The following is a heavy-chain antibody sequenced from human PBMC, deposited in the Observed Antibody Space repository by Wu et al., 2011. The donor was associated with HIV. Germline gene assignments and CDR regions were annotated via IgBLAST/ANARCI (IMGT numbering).Heavy chain of an antibody. D-gene: IGHD2/OR15-2a*01. V-gene: IGHV1-69*05. Sequence: QVQLVQSGAEVKKPGSSVKVSCQASGGTFKTYAISWVRQAPGQGLEWMGGIIPLLGTPNYAQKFQGRVTITTDESTSTAYMELSSLRSEDTAVYYCARGLYGPTSRGYGMDVWGQGTTFTVSS. CDR3: ARGLYGPTSRGYGMDV. CDR1: GGTFKTYA. J-gene: IGHJ6*02. CDR2: IIPLLGTP.